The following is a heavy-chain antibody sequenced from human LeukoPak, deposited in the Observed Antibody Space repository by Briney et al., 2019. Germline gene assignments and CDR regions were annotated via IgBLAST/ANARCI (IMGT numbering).Heavy chain of an antibody. D-gene: IGHD4-17*01. CDR3: ARGRGDYGDYAASY. CDR1: GYTFTSYD. J-gene: IGHJ4*02. V-gene: IGHV1-8*01. CDR2: MNPNSGNT. Sequence: ASVKVSCKASGYTFTSYDINWVRQATGQGLEWMGWMNPNSGNTGYAQKFQGRVTMTRNTSISTAYMELSSLRSGDTAVYYCARGRGDYGDYAASYWGQGTLVTVSS.